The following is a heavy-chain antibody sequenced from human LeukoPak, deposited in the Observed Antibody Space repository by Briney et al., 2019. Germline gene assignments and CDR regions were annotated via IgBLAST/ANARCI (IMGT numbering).Heavy chain of an antibody. CDR2: ISSSGSTI. CDR1: GFTFSDYY. V-gene: IGHV3-11*04. Sequence: GGSLRLPCAASGFTFSDYYMSWIRQAPGKGLEWVSYISSSGSTIYYADSVKGRFTISRDNAKNSLYLQMNSLRAEDTAVYYCARVNRRQWLVSYYFDYWGQGTLVTVSS. D-gene: IGHD6-19*01. CDR3: ARVNRRQWLVSYYFDY. J-gene: IGHJ4*02.